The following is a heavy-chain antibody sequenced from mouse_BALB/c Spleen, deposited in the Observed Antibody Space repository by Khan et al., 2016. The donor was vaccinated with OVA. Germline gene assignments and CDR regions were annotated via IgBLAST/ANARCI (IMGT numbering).Heavy chain of an antibody. V-gene: IGHV1-54*01. CDR2: INPGSGGT. CDR1: GYAFTNYL. Sequence: QVQLQQSGAELVRPGTSVKVSCKASGYAFTNYLIEWVKQRPGQGLEWIGVINPGSGGTNYNEKFKGKATLTADKSSSTAYMQLSSLTSDDSAVYFCARRGILRLQGGAMDYGGQGTSVTVSS. J-gene: IGHJ4*01. CDR3: ARRGILRLQGGAMDY. D-gene: IGHD1-2*01.